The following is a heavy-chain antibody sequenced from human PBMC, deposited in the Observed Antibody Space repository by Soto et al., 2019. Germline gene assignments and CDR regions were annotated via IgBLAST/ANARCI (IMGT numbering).Heavy chain of an antibody. J-gene: IGHJ4*02. CDR2: IKEDGSEI. D-gene: IGHD6-19*01. CDR3: AKDATRTSGWYYFDY. V-gene: IGHV3-7*03. Sequence: PGGSLRLSCVASGFTFSRYWLTWVRQAPGKGLEWLANIKEDGSEIYYVDSVKGRFTTSRDNAKNSLYLQMNSLRADDTAVYYCAKDATRTSGWYYFDYWGQGALVTVSS. CDR1: GFTFSRYW.